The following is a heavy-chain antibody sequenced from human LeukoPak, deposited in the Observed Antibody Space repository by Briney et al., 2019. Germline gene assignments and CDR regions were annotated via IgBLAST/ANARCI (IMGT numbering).Heavy chain of an antibody. CDR2: INPSGGST. D-gene: IGHD3-9*01. CDR1: GYTFTSYY. V-gene: IGHV1-46*01. J-gene: IGHJ6*03. CDR3: ARAGPLTGYYYYYYMDV. Sequence: ASVKVSCKASGYTFTSYYMHWVRQAPGQGLEWMGIINPSGGSTSYAQKFQGRVTMTRDMSTSTVYMELSSLRSEDTAVYYCARAGPLTGYYYYYYMDVWGKGTTVTVSS.